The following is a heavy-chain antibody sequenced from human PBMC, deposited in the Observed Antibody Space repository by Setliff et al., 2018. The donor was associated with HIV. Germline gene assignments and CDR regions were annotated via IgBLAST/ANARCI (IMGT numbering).Heavy chain of an antibody. CDR1: GGSISSYY. D-gene: IGHD3-16*02. CDR3: ARGYPVLYYYYMDV. Sequence: SETLSLTCTVSGGSISSYYWSWIRQPPGKGLEWIGYIYYSGSTYYNPSLKSRVTISVDTSKNQFSLKLSSVTAADTAVYYWARGYPVLYYYYMDVWGKGTTVTVSS. CDR2: IYYSGST. V-gene: IGHV4-59*06. J-gene: IGHJ6*03.